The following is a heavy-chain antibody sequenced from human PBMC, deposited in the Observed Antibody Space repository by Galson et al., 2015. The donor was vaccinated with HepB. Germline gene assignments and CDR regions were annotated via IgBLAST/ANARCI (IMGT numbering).Heavy chain of an antibody. CDR1: GFTFSSYG. V-gene: IGHV3-30*18. D-gene: IGHD3-3*01. CDR3: AKRALPNYDFWSGSLDY. CDR2: ISYDGSNK. J-gene: IGHJ4*02. Sequence: SLRLSCAASGFTFSSYGMHWVRQAPGKGLEWVAVISYDGSNKYYADSVKGRFTISRDNSKNTLYLQMNSLRAEDTAVYYCAKRALPNYDFWSGSLDYWGQGTLVTVSS.